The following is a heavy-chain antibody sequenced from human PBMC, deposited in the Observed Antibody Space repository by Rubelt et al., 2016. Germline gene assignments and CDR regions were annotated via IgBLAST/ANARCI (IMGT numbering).Heavy chain of an antibody. Sequence: QVQLQQWGAGLLKPSETLSLTCAVYGGSFSGYYWSWIRQPPGKGLEWIGEINHSGRTNSNRVLKWCGTILGDTSKNQFSLKRGSVTAADTAVYYCARGCIAARLCWFDPWGQGTLVTVSS. D-gene: IGHD6-6*01. CDR1: GGSFSGYY. CDR3: ARGCIAARLCWFDP. CDR2: INHSGRT. J-gene: IGHJ5*02. V-gene: IGHV4-34*01.